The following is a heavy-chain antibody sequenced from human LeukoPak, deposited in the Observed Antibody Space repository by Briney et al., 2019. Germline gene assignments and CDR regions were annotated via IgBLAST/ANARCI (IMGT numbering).Heavy chain of an antibody. CDR2: ITGGGSST. D-gene: IGHD4-17*01. V-gene: IGHV3-43*02. CDR3: AKSYGDFARALDY. J-gene: IGHJ4*02. CDR1: GFTFDDYA. Sequence: PGGSLRLSCAASGFTFDDYAMHWVRQGPGKGLEWVSLITGGGSSTYYADSVKGRFTISRDNSKNSLYLQMNSLRTEDTALYYCAKSYGDFARALDYWGQGTLVTVSS.